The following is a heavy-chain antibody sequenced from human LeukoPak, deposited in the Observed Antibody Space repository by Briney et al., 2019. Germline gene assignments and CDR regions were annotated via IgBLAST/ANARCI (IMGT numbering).Heavy chain of an antibody. J-gene: IGHJ4*02. V-gene: IGHV4-39*01. CDR3: ARYARYCSSTSCYIGSGGY. D-gene: IGHD2-2*02. Sequence: SETLSLTCAVYGGSFSGYYWGWIRQPPGKGLEWIGSIYYSGSTYYNPSLKSRVTISVDTSKNQFSLKLSSVTAADTAVYYCARYARYCSSTSCYIGSGGYWGQGTLVTVSS. CDR1: GGSFSGYY. CDR2: IYYSGST.